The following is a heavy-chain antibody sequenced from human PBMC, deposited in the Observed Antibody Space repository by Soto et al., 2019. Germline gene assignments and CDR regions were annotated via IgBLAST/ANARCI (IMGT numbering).Heavy chain of an antibody. CDR3: ARPQSLGSRYIGADV. Sequence: GESLKISCKGSGYSFTTYWIDWVRQMPGKGLEWVGIIYPGDSDVRYSPSFQGQVTTSVDKSTSTAYLQWNNLKASDTAIYYCARPQSLGSRYIGADVWGQGTTVTVSS. J-gene: IGHJ6*02. CDR2: IYPGDSDV. CDR1: GYSFTTYW. D-gene: IGHD1-1*01. V-gene: IGHV5-51*01.